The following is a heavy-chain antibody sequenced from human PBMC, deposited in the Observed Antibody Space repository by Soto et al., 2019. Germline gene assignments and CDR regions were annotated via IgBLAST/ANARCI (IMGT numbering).Heavy chain of an antibody. D-gene: IGHD3-22*01. V-gene: IGHV4-34*01. Sequence: NPSETLSLTCAVYGGSFSGYYWSWIRQPPGKGLEWIGEINHSGSTNYNPSLKSRVTISVDTSKNQFSLKLSSVTAADTAVYYCARDYYDSSGYYYGGFDYWGQGTLVTVSS. CDR2: INHSGST. J-gene: IGHJ4*02. CDR3: ARDYYDSSGYYYGGFDY. CDR1: GGSFSGYY.